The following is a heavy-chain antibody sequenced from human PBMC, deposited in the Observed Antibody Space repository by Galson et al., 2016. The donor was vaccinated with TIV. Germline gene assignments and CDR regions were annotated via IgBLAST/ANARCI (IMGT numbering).Heavy chain of an antibody. J-gene: IGHJ6*02. Sequence: SVKVSCKASGGIFSGYAINWVRQAPGQGLEWMGRIISIFRTANYAEKFQGRVTITADDSTNTVHMESSSLKSEDTAVYYCARRADGHLYDYYGMDVWGQGTTVIVSS. CDR2: IISIFRTA. V-gene: IGHV1-69*13. D-gene: IGHD5-24*01. CDR3: ARRADGHLYDYYGMDV. CDR1: GGIFSGYA.